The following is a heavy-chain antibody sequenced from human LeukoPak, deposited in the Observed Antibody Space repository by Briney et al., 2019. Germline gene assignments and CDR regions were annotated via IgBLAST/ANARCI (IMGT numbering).Heavy chain of an antibody. CDR3: ARDPVEWELLLDY. V-gene: IGHV3-7*01. J-gene: IGHJ4*02. Sequence: GRSLRLSCAASGFTFSNYWMGGVRQAPGKRPEWVANMNIDGSEKYYADSVKGRFSISRDNARNSVYLQMASLRVEDTAVYYCARDPVEWELLLDYWGQGTLVTVSS. CDR1: GFTFSNYW. D-gene: IGHD1-26*01. CDR2: MNIDGSEK.